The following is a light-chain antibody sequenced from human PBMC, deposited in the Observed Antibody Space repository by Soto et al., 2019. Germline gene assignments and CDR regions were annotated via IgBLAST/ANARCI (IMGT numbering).Light chain of an antibody. V-gene: IGKV1-39*01. J-gene: IGKJ1*01. Sequence: DIQMTQSPSSLSASVGDRVTITCRASQSISSYLNWYQQEPGKAPKLLIYAASSLQSGVPSRFSGSGYGTDFALTISSLRSEDVANYLSQQSYGTPRTFGQGNKLDIK. CDR2: AAS. CDR3: QQSYGTPRT. CDR1: QSISSY.